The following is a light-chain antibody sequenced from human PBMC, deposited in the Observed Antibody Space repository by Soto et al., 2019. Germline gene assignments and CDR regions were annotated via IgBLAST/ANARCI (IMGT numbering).Light chain of an antibody. CDR3: QHYNNWPRT. V-gene: IGKV3-15*01. J-gene: IGKJ1*01. CDR1: QVVRRN. CDR2: GAS. Sequence: IWMTQSPATLSCSQGERATLSSRAIQVVRRNLAWSQQKPAQAPRLLIYGASTRATGIPARFSGSGSGTEFTLTISSLQSEDFAVYYCQHYNNWPRTFGQGTKVEIK.